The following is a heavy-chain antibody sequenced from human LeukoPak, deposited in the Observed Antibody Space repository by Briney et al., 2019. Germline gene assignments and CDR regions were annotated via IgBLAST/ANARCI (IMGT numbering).Heavy chain of an antibody. V-gene: IGHV4-59*01. CDR3: ARNWYGGYAWFDP. J-gene: IGHJ5*02. Sequence: SETLSLTCNVSGGSIRSYYWSWIRQPPGKGLEWLGYIYYSGSTNYNPSLKSRVTISVDTPKNQFSLKLSSVTAADTAVYYCARNWYGGYAWFDPWGQGTLVTVSS. D-gene: IGHD5-12*01. CDR2: IYYSGST. CDR1: GGSIRSYY.